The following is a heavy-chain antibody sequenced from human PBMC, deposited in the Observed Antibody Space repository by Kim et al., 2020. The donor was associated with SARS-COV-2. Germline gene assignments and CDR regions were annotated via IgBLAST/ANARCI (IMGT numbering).Heavy chain of an antibody. D-gene: IGHD2-2*01. CDR1: GGTFSSYA. J-gene: IGHJ5*02. Sequence: SVKVSCKASGGTFSSYAISWVRQAPGQGLEWMGGIIPIFGTANYAQKFQGRVTITADESTSTAYMELSSLRSEDTAVYYCARSPSTSCYVMWCGLWFDPWGQGTLVTVSS. CDR3: ARSPSTSCYVMWCGLWFDP. CDR2: IIPIFGTA. V-gene: IGHV1-69*13.